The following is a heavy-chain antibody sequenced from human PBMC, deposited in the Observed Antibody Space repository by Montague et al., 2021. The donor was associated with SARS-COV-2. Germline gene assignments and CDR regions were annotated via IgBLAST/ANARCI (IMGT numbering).Heavy chain of an antibody. CDR3: ARAERGSCGDGNCYQYFFNY. V-gene: IGHV6-1*01. Sequence: CAISGDSVSTNSGTWNWVRPSPSRGLEWLGRTYYRYEWYSDYSVSVKSRISINPDTSKNQFSLQLNSVTPEDTAVYYCARAERGSCGDGNCYQYFFNYWGQGTLVTVSS. CDR1: GDSVSTNSGT. J-gene: IGHJ4*02. CDR2: TYYRYEWYS. D-gene: IGHD2-15*01.